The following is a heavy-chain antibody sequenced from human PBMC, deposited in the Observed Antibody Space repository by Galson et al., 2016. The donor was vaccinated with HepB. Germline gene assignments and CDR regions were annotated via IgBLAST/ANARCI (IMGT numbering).Heavy chain of an antibody. J-gene: IGHJ5*02. V-gene: IGHV3-23*01. CDR1: GFIFRTYA. CDR2: IRSSTSDT. CDR3: ARNDSSAYLGLSWFDP. Sequence: SLRLSCAASGFIFRTYAMTWVRQAPGQGLEWASAIRSSTSDTYYAESVKGRFTISSDNSKNTLYLQMNSLRVEDTAVYYCARNDSSAYLGLSWFDPWGPGTLVTVSS. D-gene: IGHD3-22*01.